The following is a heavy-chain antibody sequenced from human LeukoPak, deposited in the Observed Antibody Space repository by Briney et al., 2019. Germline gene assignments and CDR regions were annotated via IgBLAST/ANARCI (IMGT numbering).Heavy chain of an antibody. CDR1: GFTFSNYN. CDR3: ARDDYGGLDY. CDR2: ITSSSMYI. J-gene: IGHJ4*02. Sequence: PGGSLRLSCAASGFTFSNYNMNWVRQTPGKGLEWVSSITSSSMYIYYADSVKGRFTISRDNAKNSLYLQVNSLRAEDTAVYSCARDDYGGLDYWGQGTLVTVSS. V-gene: IGHV3-21*01. D-gene: IGHD4/OR15-4a*01.